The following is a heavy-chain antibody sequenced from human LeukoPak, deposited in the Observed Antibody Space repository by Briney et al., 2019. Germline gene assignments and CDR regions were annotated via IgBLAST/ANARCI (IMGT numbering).Heavy chain of an antibody. J-gene: IGHJ4*02. V-gene: IGHV3-15*01. CDR3: TTLTMRLVHPDY. CDR2: IKSKIDSGTT. CDR1: GFTFSNAW. D-gene: IGHD3-22*01. Sequence: GGSLRLSCAASGFTFSNAWMNWVRQAPGKGLEWVGLIKSKIDSGTTDYAAPVKGRFTVSRDDSKNTVYLQMNSVKSEDTGVYYCTTLTMRLVHPDYWGQGTLVTVSS.